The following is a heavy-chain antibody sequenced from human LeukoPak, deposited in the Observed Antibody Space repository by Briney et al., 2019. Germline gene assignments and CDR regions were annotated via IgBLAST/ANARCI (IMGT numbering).Heavy chain of an antibody. CDR2: IIPIFGTA. Sequence: SVKVSCKASGYTFTSYAISWVRQAPGQGLEWMGGIIPIFGTANYAQKFQGRVTITADKSTSTAYMELSSLRSEDTAVYYCARARLSIVGATPDAFDIWGQGTMVTVSS. V-gene: IGHV1-69*06. CDR1: GYTFTSYA. CDR3: ARARLSIVGATPDAFDI. J-gene: IGHJ3*02. D-gene: IGHD1-26*01.